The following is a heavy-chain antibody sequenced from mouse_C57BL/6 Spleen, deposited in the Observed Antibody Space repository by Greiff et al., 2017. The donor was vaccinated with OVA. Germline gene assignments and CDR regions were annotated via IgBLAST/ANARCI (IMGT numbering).Heavy chain of an antibody. D-gene: IGHD2-4*01. J-gene: IGHJ1*03. CDR1: GYSITSGYD. CDR2: ISYSGST. Sequence: EVQLQQSGPGMVKPSQSLSLTCTVTGYSITSGYDWHWIRHFPGNKLEWMGYISYSGSTNYNPSLKSRISITHDTSKNHFFLKLNSVTTEDTATYYCARDNDYDGPWYFDVWGTGTTVTVSS. V-gene: IGHV3-1*01. CDR3: ARDNDYDGPWYFDV.